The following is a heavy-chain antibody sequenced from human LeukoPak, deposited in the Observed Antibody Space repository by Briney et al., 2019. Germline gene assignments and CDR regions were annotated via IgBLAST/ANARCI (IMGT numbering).Heavy chain of an antibody. V-gene: IGHV3-30-3*01. Sequence: GGSLRLSCAASGFTFSRYTIYWVRQAPGKGLEWVTITSYDGNKNHYADSVKGRFTISRDNPKNTLYLQMNSLRPEDTAVYYCARDPEGHGSFDYWGQGSLVTVSS. J-gene: IGHJ4*02. CDR3: ARDPEGHGSFDY. CDR1: GFTFSRYT. CDR2: TSYDGNKN. D-gene: IGHD3-10*01.